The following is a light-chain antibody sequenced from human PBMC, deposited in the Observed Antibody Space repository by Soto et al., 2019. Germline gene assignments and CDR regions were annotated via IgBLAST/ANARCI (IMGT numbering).Light chain of an antibody. CDR3: SSYTNSDTWV. Sequence: QSVLTQPASVSGSPGQSITISCTGSSSDIGGYNYVSWYQQYPGKAPKLMIYEVSNRPSGISNRFSASKSGNTASLTISGLQAEDETDYYGSSYTNSDTWVFGGGTKLTVL. J-gene: IGLJ3*02. CDR1: SSDIGGYNY. CDR2: EVS. V-gene: IGLV2-14*01.